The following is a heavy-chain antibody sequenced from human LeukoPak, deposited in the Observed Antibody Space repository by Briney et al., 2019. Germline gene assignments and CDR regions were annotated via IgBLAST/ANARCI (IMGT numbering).Heavy chain of an antibody. CDR1: GFTFSRYW. CDR3: ARVLSGSWDWFDP. Sequence: GGSLRLSCAASGFTFSRYWIHWVRQAPGKGLEWVSRINPDGSTTTYADSVKGRFTISRDNAKNTLYPQMNSLRAEDTAVYYCARVLSGSWDWFDPWGQGTLVTVSS. D-gene: IGHD3-22*01. V-gene: IGHV3-74*01. CDR2: INPDGSTT. J-gene: IGHJ5*02.